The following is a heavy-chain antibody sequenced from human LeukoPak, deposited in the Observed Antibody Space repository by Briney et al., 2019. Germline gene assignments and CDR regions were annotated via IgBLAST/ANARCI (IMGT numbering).Heavy chain of an antibody. Sequence: SETLSLTCTVSGGSISSYYWSWIRQPPGKGLEWIGYIYYSGSTNYNPSLKSRVTISVDTSKNQFSLKLSSVTAADTAVYYCARGPYYYDSSGYYNYYGMDVWGQGTTVTVSS. CDR1: GGSISSYY. D-gene: IGHD3-22*01. V-gene: IGHV4-59*01. J-gene: IGHJ6*02. CDR3: ARGPYYYDSSGYYNYYGMDV. CDR2: IYYSGST.